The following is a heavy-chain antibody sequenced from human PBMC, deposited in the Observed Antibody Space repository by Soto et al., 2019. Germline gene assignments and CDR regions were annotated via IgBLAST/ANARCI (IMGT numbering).Heavy chain of an antibody. CDR1: GSTFSNYG. D-gene: IGHD3-16*01. Sequence: VQLVESGGDVVQPGRSLRLSCAASGSTFSNYGMHWVRQAPGKGPEWVAVIWYDGSNKYYGESVKGRFSISRDNSKNTLYLDINSLRTEDTAVYYCARDGGSHGPSYFDSWGQGSLVIVSS. V-gene: IGHV3-33*01. CDR3: ARDGGSHGPSYFDS. J-gene: IGHJ4*02. CDR2: IWYDGSNK.